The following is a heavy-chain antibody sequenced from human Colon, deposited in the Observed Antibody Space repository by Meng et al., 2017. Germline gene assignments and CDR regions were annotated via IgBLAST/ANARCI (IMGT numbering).Heavy chain of an antibody. Sequence: VQLQGSGPGLVRPSETLSLTCTVSGGSVSIGNYYWSWVRQPPGKGLEWIASGSANFHPSLKSRVIMSVDTSKNQFSLRLTSVTAADTAVYYCARVPGIAVAGSGFGYFDLWGRGTLVTVSS. CDR3: ARVPGIAVAGSGFGYFDL. CDR2: GSA. V-gene: IGHV4-61*01. CDR1: GGSVSIGNYY. D-gene: IGHD6-19*01. J-gene: IGHJ2*01.